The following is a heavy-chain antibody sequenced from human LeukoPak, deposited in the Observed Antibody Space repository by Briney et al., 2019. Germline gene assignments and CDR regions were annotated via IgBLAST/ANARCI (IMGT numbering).Heavy chain of an antibody. CDR3: AELGITMIGGV. Sequence: GSLTLSCAASAFTSSSYEMKWVRPAPGEGLEWVSYISSSGSTIYSAESVKGRFTISRDNANNSLYLQMSRLRAEDTAVYYCAELGITMIGGVWGKGTTVTISS. D-gene: IGHD3-10*02. J-gene: IGHJ6*04. CDR1: AFTSSSYE. V-gene: IGHV3-48*03. CDR2: ISSSGSTI.